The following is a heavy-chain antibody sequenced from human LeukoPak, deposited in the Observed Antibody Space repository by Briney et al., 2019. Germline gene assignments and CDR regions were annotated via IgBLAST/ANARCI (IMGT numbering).Heavy chain of an antibody. V-gene: IGHV3-23*01. Sequence: PGGSLRLSCAASGFTFGSYAMYWVRQAPGKGLEWVSGISGSGGSTYYADSVKGRFTISRDNSKNTLYLQMNSLRAEDTAVYYCAKDQSGSYTDWGQGTLVTVSS. J-gene: IGHJ4*02. D-gene: IGHD1-26*01. CDR3: AKDQSGSYTD. CDR2: ISGSGGST. CDR1: GFTFGSYA.